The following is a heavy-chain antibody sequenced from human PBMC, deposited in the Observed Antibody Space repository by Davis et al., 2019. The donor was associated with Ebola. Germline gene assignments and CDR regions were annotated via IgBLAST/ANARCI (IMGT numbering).Heavy chain of an antibody. V-gene: IGHV6-1*01. CDR2: TYYSSKWYH. Sequence: PSETLSLTCAISGDSVSSGGWNWIRQSPSRGLEWLGRTYYSSKWYHDYATSVKSRITVNLDTSKNQFSLQLNSVTPEDTAVYYCARGWLRVGLDVWDKGTTVTVSS. CDR1: GDSVSSGG. D-gene: IGHD3-10*01. CDR3: ARGWLRVGLDV. J-gene: IGHJ6*04.